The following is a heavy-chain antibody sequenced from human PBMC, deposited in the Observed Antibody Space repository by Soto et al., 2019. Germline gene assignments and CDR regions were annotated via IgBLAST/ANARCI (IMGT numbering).Heavy chain of an antibody. CDR1: GGAINSCY. Sequence: WVTLSLTCTVSGGAINSCYWTWSRQPAGKGLEWIGRIYSSGSTKYNPSLQSRVTMSLDTSKNQFSLRLTSVTAADTAVYYCARGQRFDDWCAPWGQGTVVPVSA. CDR2: IYSSGST. D-gene: IGHD3-3*01. J-gene: IGHJ5*02. V-gene: IGHV4-4*07. CDR3: ARGQRFDDWCAP.